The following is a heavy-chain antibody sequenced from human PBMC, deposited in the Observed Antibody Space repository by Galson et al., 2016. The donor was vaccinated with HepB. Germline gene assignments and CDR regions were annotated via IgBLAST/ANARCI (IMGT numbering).Heavy chain of an antibody. D-gene: IGHD1-26*01. J-gene: IGHJ4*02. CDR3: ARGGSRPIDY. CDR2: IKQDGNEK. CDR1: GFTFSSYW. V-gene: IGHV3-7*02. Sequence: SLRLSCAASGFTFSSYWMSWVRQAPGKRLECVANIKQDGNEKYYVDSVKGRFTISRDNAKNTLYLQMNSLRAEDTAVYYCARGGSRPIDYWGQGTLVTVSS.